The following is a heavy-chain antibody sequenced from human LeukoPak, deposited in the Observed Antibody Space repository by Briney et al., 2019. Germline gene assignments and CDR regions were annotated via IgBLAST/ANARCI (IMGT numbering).Heavy chain of an antibody. CDR1: GFTFSRYW. J-gene: IGHJ4*02. D-gene: IGHD1-1*01. V-gene: IGHV3-7*01. CDR3: KSGGAAPGSFDY. CDR2: IKYDGYEE. Sequence: GGSLRLSCAASGFTFSRYWMSWMRQAPGKGLEWVANIKYDGYEEYYVDSVKGRFTISRDNAKNTLYLQLNSLRVEDTAVYYCKSGGAAPGSFDYWGQGTLVTVSP.